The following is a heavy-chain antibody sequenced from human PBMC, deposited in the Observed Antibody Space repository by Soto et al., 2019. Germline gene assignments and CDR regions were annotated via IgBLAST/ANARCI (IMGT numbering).Heavy chain of an antibody. D-gene: IGHD2-15*01. CDR2: IYWDDDK. Sequence: QITLKESGPTLVKPTQTLTLTCTSSGFSLTTSGVGVAWIRQPPGKALEWLALIYWDDDKRYRPSLESRLTITKDTSKNQVVLTMNNMDSVDTATYYCAYLPCNGGSCYWFSFSGMDVWGQGTTVTVSS. CDR3: AYLPCNGGSCYWFSFSGMDV. V-gene: IGHV2-5*02. CDR1: GFSLTTSGVG. J-gene: IGHJ6*02.